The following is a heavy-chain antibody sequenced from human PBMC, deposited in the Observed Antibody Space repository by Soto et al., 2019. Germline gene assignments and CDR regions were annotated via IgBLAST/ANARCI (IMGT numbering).Heavy chain of an antibody. V-gene: IGHV3-48*02. CDR3: ARAIRGFSYVVDY. Sequence: SLRLSCTASGFTFSSHSINWVRQAPGKGLEWVSYISGSGATKYYADSVKGRFTISRDNARNSLYLQMSSLSDEDTAVYYCARAIRGFSYVVDYWGQGTLVTVYS. CDR1: GFTFSSHS. CDR2: ISGSGATK. J-gene: IGHJ4*02. D-gene: IGHD5-18*01.